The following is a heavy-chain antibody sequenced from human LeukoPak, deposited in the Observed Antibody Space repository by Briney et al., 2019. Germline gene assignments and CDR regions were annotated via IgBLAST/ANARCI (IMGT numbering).Heavy chain of an antibody. D-gene: IGHD3-22*01. J-gene: IGHJ4*02. CDR1: GGSISSYY. V-gene: IGHV4-59*01. Sequence: SETLSLTCTVSGGSISSYYWSWIRRPPGKGLEWIGYIYYSGSTNYNPSLKSRVTISVDTSKNQFSLKLSSVTAADTAVYYCARDLGYDSSGYYLWGQGTLVTVSS. CDR3: ARDLGYDSSGYYL. CDR2: IYYSGST.